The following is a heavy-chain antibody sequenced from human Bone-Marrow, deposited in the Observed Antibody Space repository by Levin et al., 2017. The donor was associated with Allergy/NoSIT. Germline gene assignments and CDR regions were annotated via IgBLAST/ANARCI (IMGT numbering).Heavy chain of an antibody. CDR2: IYYSGNT. CDR1: GGSMKTYY. J-gene: IGHJ5*02. D-gene: IGHD3-16*02. CDR3: ARGTITFGGVIVSGP. Sequence: PSETLSLTCTVSGGSMKTYYWTWIRQPPGKGLEWIGYIYYSGNTNYNPSLKSRVTISVDTSKNQFSLELTSVTPADTAGYYCARGTITFGGVIVSGPWGQGTLVTVSS. V-gene: IGHV4-59*01.